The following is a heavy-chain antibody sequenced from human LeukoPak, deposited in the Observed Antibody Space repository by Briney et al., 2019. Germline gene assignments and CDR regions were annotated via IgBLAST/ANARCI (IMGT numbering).Heavy chain of an antibody. D-gene: IGHD2-15*01. CDR2: IYYSGST. V-gene: IGHV4-59*01. CDR3: ARDPRGGKAWFDP. CDR1: GGSISSYY. J-gene: IGHJ5*02. Sequence: QVQLQESGPGLVKPSETLSLTCTVPGGSISSYYGSWIRQPPGKGLEGIGYIYYSGSTNYNPSLKSRVTISVDTSKNQFSLKLSSVTAADTAVYYCARDPRGGKAWFDPWGQGTLVTVSS.